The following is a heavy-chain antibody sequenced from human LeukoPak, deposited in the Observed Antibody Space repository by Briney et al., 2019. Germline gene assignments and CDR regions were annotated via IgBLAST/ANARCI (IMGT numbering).Heavy chain of an antibody. CDR1: GGSISSYY. CDR2: IYYSGST. CDR3: ARDKLGIGIDY. Sequence: PSETLSLTCTVSGGSISSYYWSWIRQPPGKGLEWIGYIYYSGSTNYNPSLKSRVTISVDTSKNQFSLKLSSVTAADTAVYYCARDKLGIGIDYWGQGTLVTVSS. D-gene: IGHD7-27*01. J-gene: IGHJ4*02. V-gene: IGHV4-59*01.